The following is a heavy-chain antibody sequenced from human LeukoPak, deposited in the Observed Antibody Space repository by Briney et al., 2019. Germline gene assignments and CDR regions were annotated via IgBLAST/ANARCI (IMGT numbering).Heavy chain of an antibody. V-gene: IGHV4-39*07. J-gene: IGHJ3*02. Sequence: SETLSLTCTVSGGSISSSSYYWGWIRQPPGKGLEWIGSIYYSGSTYYNPSLKSRVTISVDRSKNQFSLKLSSVTAADTAVYYCARDGRRAFDIWGQGIMVTVSS. CDR2: IYYSGST. CDR3: ARDGRRAFDI. CDR1: GGSISSSSYY.